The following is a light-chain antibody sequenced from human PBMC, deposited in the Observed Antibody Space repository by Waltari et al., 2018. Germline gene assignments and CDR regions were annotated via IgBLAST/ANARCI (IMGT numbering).Light chain of an antibody. J-gene: IGKJ5*01. V-gene: IGKV3-15*01. CDR1: RSVNIN. Sequence: LVMIQSPSTLSVSPGESVTLSCRAGRSVNINVAWYQQKPGQAPRLLIHDASSEATGVPARFRAGGSGTDFTLTISSLQSEDSAVYYCQQYNYWPISFGQGTRLEIK. CDR2: DAS. CDR3: QQYNYWPIS.